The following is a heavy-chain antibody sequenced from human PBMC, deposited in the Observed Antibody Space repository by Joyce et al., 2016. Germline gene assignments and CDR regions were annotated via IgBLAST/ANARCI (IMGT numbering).Heavy chain of an antibody. Sequence: DVQLVQSGAEVRKPGESLKISCQGSGYRFSTYWIGWVRQMPGKEMGWMGSIHPGNSETRYRPSFEGHVTILADISNTTAYLQWDSLRASDRAMYYCARLKASIVAARPNW. CDR3: ARLKASIVAARPNW. J-gene: IGHJ5*01. CDR1: GYRFSTYW. D-gene: IGHD6-6*01. V-gene: IGHV5-51*01. CDR2: IHPGNSET.